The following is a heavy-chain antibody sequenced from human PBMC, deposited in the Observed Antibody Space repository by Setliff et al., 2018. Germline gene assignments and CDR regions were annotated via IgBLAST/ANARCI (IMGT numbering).Heavy chain of an antibody. V-gene: IGHV4-4*07. D-gene: IGHD3-10*01. CDR2: IYDSGRT. CDR3: ARDSLWVREAKYYMVV. J-gene: IGHJ6*03. CDR1: GYSISSDYY. Sequence: SETLSLTCAVSGYSISSDYYWSWIRQPAGKGLEWIGRIYDSGRTDYNPSLTSRVTMSLDTSKNQFSLKVTSVTAADTAVYYCARDSLWVREAKYYMVVWGKGTTVTVSS.